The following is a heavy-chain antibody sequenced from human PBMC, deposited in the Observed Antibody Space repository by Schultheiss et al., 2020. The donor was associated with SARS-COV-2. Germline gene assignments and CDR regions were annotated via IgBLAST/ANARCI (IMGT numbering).Heavy chain of an antibody. CDR1: GGSFSGYY. V-gene: IGHV4-34*01. J-gene: IGHJ6*03. D-gene: IGHD3-3*01. CDR3: AKDRNGPFYDFWSGPPAYYYYYYMDV. Sequence: SQTLSLTCAVYGGSFSGYYWSWIRQPPGKGLEWIGEINHSGSTNYNPSLKSRVTISVDTSKNQFSLKLSSVTAADTAVYYCAKDRNGPFYDFWSGPPAYYYYYYMDVWGKGTTVTVSS. CDR2: INHSGST.